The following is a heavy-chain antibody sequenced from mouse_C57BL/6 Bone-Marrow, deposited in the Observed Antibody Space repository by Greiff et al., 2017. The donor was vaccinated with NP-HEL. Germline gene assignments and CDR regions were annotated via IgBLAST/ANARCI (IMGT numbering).Heavy chain of an antibody. CDR3: ASRPYGTSGYWFAY. J-gene: IGHJ3*01. CDR1: GYTFTGYW. D-gene: IGHD2-1*01. V-gene: IGHV1-9*01. CDR2: ILPGSGST. Sequence: VKLVESGAELMKPGASVKLSCKATGYTFTGYWIEWVKQRPGHGLEWIGEILPGSGSTNYNEKFKGKATFTADTSSNTAYMQLSSLTTEDSAIYSWASRPYGTSGYWFAYWGKGTLVTVSA.